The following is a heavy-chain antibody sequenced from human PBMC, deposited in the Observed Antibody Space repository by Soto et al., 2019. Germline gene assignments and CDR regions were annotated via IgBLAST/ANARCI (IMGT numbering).Heavy chain of an antibody. CDR2: IYPSGTI. V-gene: IGHV4-30-2*01. CDR1: GVSITTTGYS. D-gene: IGHD2-8*01. J-gene: IGHJ4*02. CDR3: ARYCNNSDCRHLYYFDY. Sequence: PSETLSLTCAVSGVSITTTGYSWSWIRQPPGKGLEWIGYIYPSGTIFYNPSLNSRVTISIDTSNNQFSLRLSSVSAADTAVYYCARYCNNSDCRHLYYFDYWGLGTLVTVSS.